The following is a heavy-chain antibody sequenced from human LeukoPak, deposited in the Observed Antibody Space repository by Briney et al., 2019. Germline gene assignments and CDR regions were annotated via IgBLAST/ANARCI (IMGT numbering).Heavy chain of an antibody. CDR2: ISSSSSYI. D-gene: IGHD2-2*01. V-gene: IGHV3-21*01. CDR1: GFTYSTYG. CDR3: AGYAGAPSTFDY. Sequence: GGSLRLSCAASGFTYSTYGMSWVRQAPGKGLEWVSSISSSSSYIYYADSVEGRFTISRDNAKNSLHLQMNSLRAEDTAVYSCAGYAGAPSTFDYWGQGTLVTVSS. J-gene: IGHJ4*02.